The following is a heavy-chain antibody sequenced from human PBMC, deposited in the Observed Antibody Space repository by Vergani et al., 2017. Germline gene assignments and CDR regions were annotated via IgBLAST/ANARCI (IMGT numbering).Heavy chain of an antibody. CDR3: ATIGYRRWGYYFDY. J-gene: IGHJ4*02. CDR2: ICHTEDN. CDR1: GDSISSNNC. V-gene: IGHV4-4*03. D-gene: IGHD2-2*02. Sequence: QVQLQESGPVLVKPPGTLSLTCAVSGDSISSNNCWTWVRQPPGKGLEWMWEICHTEDNKYSPSLKSRVTVSVDESRNLFSLRLNSVTAADTAVYYCATIGYRRWGYYFDYWGQGILVTVSS.